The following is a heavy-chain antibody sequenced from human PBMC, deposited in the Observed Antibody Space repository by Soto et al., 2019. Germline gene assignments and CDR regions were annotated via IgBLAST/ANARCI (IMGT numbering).Heavy chain of an antibody. V-gene: IGHV1-69*01. Sequence: QVQLVQSGAEVKKPGSSVKVSCKASGGTFRSYSISWVRQAPGQGLEWMGGIIPIFDITNYAQKFQGRVNINADESTSTAYMELSSLGSDDTVVYYCARPDEGGYSSNHHDYCALDVWGQGTTVTV. D-gene: IGHD3-22*01. J-gene: IGHJ6*02. CDR3: ARPDEGGYSSNHHDYCALDV. CDR2: IIPIFDIT. CDR1: GGTFRSYS.